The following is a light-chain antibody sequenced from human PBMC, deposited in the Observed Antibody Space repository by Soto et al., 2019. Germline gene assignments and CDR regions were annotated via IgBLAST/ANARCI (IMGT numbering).Light chain of an antibody. CDR1: QSVSSSY. V-gene: IGKV3-20*01. CDR3: QQYGSSLTWT. CDR2: GAS. J-gene: IGKJ1*01. Sequence: PAPLRSSPLPRANPFFXXXQSVSSSYLAWYQQKPGQAPRLLIYGASSRATGTPDRFSGSGSGTDFTLTISRLEPEDFAVYYCQQYGSSLTWTFGQGTKVDI.